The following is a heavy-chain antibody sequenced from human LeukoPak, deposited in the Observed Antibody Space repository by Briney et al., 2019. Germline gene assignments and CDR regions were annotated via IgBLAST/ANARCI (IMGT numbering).Heavy chain of an antibody. Sequence: SETLSLTCTVSGGSISSYYWSWIRQPAGKGLEWIGRIYTSGSTNYNPSLKSRVTVSLDTSKNQFSLKLSSVTAADTAVYYCARLSTVTTSFDYWGQGTLVTVSS. D-gene: IGHD4-17*01. CDR2: IYTSGST. V-gene: IGHV4-4*07. J-gene: IGHJ4*02. CDR3: ARLSTVTTSFDY. CDR1: GGSISSYY.